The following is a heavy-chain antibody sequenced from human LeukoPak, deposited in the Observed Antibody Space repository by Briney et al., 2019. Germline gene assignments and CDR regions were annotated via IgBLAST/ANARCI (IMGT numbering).Heavy chain of an antibody. CDR1: GFTLGRYW. CDR2: SNSDGKIT. V-gene: IGHV3-74*01. CDR3: ARDHHDFWSGYPNY. D-gene: IGHD3-3*01. Sequence: GGSLILSCAASGFTLGRYWMHWFRQAPGTGLVWVARSNSDGKITDYADSVRGRFTTSRDNTKNTVYLQMSSLRAEDTGVYYCARDHHDFWSGYPNYWGQGTLVIVSS. J-gene: IGHJ4*02.